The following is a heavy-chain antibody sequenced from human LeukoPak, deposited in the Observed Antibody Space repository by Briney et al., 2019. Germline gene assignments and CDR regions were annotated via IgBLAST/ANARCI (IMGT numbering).Heavy chain of an antibody. CDR1: GYTFTSYD. Sequence: GASVKVSCKASGYTFTSYDLNWVRQAPGKGLEWMGGFDPEDGETIYAQKFQGRVTMTEDTSTDTAYMELSSLRSGDTAVYYCATDRIAVAGFDYWGQGTLVTVSS. CDR2: FDPEDGET. V-gene: IGHV1-24*01. D-gene: IGHD6-19*01. J-gene: IGHJ4*02. CDR3: ATDRIAVAGFDY.